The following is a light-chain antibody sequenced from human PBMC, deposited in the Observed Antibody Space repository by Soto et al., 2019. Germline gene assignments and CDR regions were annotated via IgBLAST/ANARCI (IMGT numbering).Light chain of an antibody. CDR2: DAS. CDR3: QHYDHLPPLS. J-gene: IGKJ4*01. CDR1: QDIKNY. Sequence: DLQMTQSPSSLSASVGDRVTITCQASQDIKNYLNWYQQKPGKAPNLLIYDASNLKTGVPSRFSGSGSGTHLTFTISSLQPEDIATYYCQHYDHLPPLSFGGGTKVEIK. V-gene: IGKV1-33*01.